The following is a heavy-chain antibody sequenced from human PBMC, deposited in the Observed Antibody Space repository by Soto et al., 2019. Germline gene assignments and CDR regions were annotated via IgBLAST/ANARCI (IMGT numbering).Heavy chain of an antibody. J-gene: IGHJ4*02. V-gene: IGHV4-4*07. CDR3: AREGSYSAYNFAHGIQLWSFDF. CDR2: IFSSGST. Sequence: SETLSLTCTGSGGSINTFYWSWVRQPAGKGLEWIGRIFSSGSTSFNPSLESRVAMSVDTSKNHFSLNLSSVTAADMAVYYCAREGSYSAYNFAHGIQLWSFDFWGQGALVTVSS. CDR1: GGSINTFY. D-gene: IGHD5-12*01.